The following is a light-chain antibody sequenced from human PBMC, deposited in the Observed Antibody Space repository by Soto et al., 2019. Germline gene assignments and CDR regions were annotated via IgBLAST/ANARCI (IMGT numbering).Light chain of an antibody. CDR1: QSLGDR. Sequence: DIQMTQSPSTLSASVGDRVSISCRASQSLGDRLAWNHQKPVKAPNLLIYDDSTLQSGVPSRFSGSGSGTEFTLTISSLQPDDFETYYCQEYKSATFGQGTKLEIE. J-gene: IGKJ2*01. CDR2: DDS. V-gene: IGKV1-5*01. CDR3: QEYKSAT.